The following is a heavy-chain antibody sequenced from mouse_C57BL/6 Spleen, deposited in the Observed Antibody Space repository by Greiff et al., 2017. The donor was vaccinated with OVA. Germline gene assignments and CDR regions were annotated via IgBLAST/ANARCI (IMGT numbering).Heavy chain of an antibody. V-gene: IGHV1-50*01. J-gene: IGHJ4*01. CDR2: IDPSDSYT. Sequence: QVQLKQPGAELVKPGASVKLSCKASGYTFTSYWMQWVKQRPGQGLEWIGEIDPSDSYTNYNQKFKGKATLTVDTSSSTAYMQLSSLTSEDSAVYYCAVYYDGDYWGQGTSVTVSS. CDR3: AVYYDGDY. CDR1: GYTFTSYW.